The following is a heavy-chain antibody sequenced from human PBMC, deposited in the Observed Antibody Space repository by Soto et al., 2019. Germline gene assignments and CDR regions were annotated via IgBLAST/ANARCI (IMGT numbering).Heavy chain of an antibody. Sequence: EVQLLESGGDLVQPGGSLRLSCAASGFTCTSYAMSWIRQAPGKGLEWVSAITGGGDNTYYADSVKGRFTISRDNSKNTLYLQMNSLRAEDTAFYYCTQDGGSRDWLTVNWGQGTLVTGSS. V-gene: IGHV3-23*01. J-gene: IGHJ4*02. CDR1: GFTCTSYA. CDR3: TQDGGSRDWLTVN. CDR2: ITGGGDNT. D-gene: IGHD3-9*01.